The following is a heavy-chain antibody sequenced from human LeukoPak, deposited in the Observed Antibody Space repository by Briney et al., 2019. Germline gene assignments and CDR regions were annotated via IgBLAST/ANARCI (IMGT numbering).Heavy chain of an antibody. V-gene: IGHV1-69*04. CDR1: GGTFSSYT. Sequence: SVKVSCKASGGTFSSYTISWVRQAPGQGLEWMGRIIPILGIANYAQKFQGRVTITADKSTSTAYMELSSLRSEDTAVYYCARDLEYCSGGSCFNYNWFDPWGQGTLVTVSS. D-gene: IGHD2-15*01. J-gene: IGHJ5*02. CDR3: ARDLEYCSGGSCFNYNWFDP. CDR2: IIPILGIA.